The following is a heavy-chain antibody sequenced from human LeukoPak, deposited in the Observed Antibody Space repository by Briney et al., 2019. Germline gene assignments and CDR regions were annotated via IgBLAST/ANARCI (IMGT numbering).Heavy chain of an antibody. CDR2: IKQDGSEK. CDR3: ARDGMRWPARY. Sequence: GGSLRLSCAASGFTFSSYWMSWVRQAPGKGLEWVANIKQDGSEKYYVDSVKGRFTISRDNAKNSLYLQMNSLRAEDTAVYHCARDGMRWPARYWGQGTLVTVSS. D-gene: IGHD5-24*01. J-gene: IGHJ4*02. CDR1: GFTFSSYW. V-gene: IGHV3-7*01.